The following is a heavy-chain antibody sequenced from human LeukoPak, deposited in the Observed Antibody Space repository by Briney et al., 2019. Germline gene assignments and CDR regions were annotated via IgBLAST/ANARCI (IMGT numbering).Heavy chain of an antibody. D-gene: IGHD4-17*01. CDR2: ISSSGTA. CDR3: ARHVYGKGIYV. J-gene: IGHJ6*04. Sequence: SETLSLTCTVSGDSLSDNYWGWIRQPPGKGLECVGYISSSGTAYNPSLKSRLTISKDTSKSQFSLTLSSVTAADTAVYYCARHVYGKGIYVWGKGTTVTVYS. CDR1: GDSLSDNY. V-gene: IGHV4-59*08.